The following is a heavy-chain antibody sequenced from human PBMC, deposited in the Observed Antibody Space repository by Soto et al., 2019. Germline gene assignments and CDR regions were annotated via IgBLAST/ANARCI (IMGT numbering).Heavy chain of an antibody. J-gene: IGHJ4*02. CDR2: IYYSGST. CDR1: GGSISGYY. D-gene: IGHD3-10*01. CDR3: ARHLRPDGSGTYYDVGFDY. V-gene: IGHV4-59*08. Sequence: SETLSLTCTVSGGSISGYYWSWIRQPPGKGLEWIGYIYYSGSTNYNPALKSRFTVSVDTSKNQFSLRLSSVTAADTAVYYCARHLRPDGSGTYYDVGFDYWGQGTLVTVSS.